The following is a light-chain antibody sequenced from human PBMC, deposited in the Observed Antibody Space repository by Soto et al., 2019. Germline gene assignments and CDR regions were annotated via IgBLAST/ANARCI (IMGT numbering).Light chain of an antibody. CDR1: SSSIGGNS. V-gene: IGLV2-14*01. Sequence: QSVRTQPPSVSAAPGQKVTISCSGSSSSIGGNSVSWYQQLPGTAPKLLIYEVSNRPSGVSNRFSGSKSGSTASLTISGLQAEDEADYHCTSYTRDTALVFGTGTTVT. J-gene: IGLJ1*01. CDR3: TSYTRDTALV. CDR2: EVS.